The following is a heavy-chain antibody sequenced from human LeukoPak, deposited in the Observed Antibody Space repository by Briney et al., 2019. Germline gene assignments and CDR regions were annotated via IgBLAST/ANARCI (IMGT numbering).Heavy chain of an antibody. CDR3: ARDLGYSGYED. J-gene: IGHJ4*02. V-gene: IGHV1-2*04. Sequence: ASVKVSCKASGYTFTGYYMHWVRQAPGQGLEWMGWINPNSGGTNYAQKFQGWVTMTGDTSISTAYMELSRLRSDDTAVYYCARDLGYSGYEDWGQGTLVTVSS. CDR1: GYTFTGYY. CDR2: INPNSGGT. D-gene: IGHD5-12*01.